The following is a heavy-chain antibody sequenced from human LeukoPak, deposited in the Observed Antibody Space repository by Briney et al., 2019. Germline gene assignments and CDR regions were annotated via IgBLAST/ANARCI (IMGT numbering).Heavy chain of an antibody. CDR1: GYTFTSYD. CDR3: ARGRTMKYYDFWRAPHDAFDI. D-gene: IGHD3-3*01. J-gene: IGHJ3*02. Sequence: ASVKVSCKASGYTFTSYDINWVRQATGQGLEWMGWMNPNSGNTGYAQKFQGRVTITRNTSISTAYMELSSLRSEDTAVYYCARGRTMKYYDFWRAPHDAFDIWGQGTMVTVSS. CDR2: MNPNSGNT. V-gene: IGHV1-8*03.